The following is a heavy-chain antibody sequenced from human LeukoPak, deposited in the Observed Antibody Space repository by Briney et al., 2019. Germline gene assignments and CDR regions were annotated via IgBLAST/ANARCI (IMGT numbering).Heavy chain of an antibody. D-gene: IGHD6-19*01. Sequence: GGSLRLSGAASGFTFSSYWMSWVRQAPGKGLEWVANIKQDGSEKYYVDSVKGRFTISRDNAKNSLYLQMNSLRAEDTAVYYCARDLYSSGWYSAETYYFDYWGQGTLVTVSS. J-gene: IGHJ4*02. V-gene: IGHV3-7*03. CDR1: GFTFSSYW. CDR3: ARDLYSSGWYSAETYYFDY. CDR2: IKQDGSEK.